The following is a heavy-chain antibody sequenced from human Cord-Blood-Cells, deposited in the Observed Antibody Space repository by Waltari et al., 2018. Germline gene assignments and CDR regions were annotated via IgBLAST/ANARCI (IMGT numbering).Heavy chain of an antibody. CDR1: GFTVSSNY. D-gene: IGHD1-7*01. CDR3: ARDGSNWDSDAFDI. CDR2: IYSGGST. V-gene: IGHV3-53*04. Sequence: EVQLVESGGGLVQPGGSLRLSFAASGFTVSSNYMGWFRQAPGKGLEWVSVIYSGGSTYYADSVKGRFTISRHNSKNTLYLQMNSLRAEDTAVYYCARDGSNWDSDAFDIWGQGTMVTVSS. J-gene: IGHJ3*02.